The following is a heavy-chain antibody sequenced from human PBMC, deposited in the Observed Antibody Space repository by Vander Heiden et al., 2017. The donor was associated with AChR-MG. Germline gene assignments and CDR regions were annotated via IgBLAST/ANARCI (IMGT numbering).Heavy chain of an antibody. Sequence: QVQLVQSGAEVKKPGASVKVSCKASGYTFTGYYMPGGRQAPGQGLEWMGWSKPSSGGTNYAQKCQGRVTMSRDTSISTAYMERSRLRSDDTAVYYCARDLGERGYSGYDPSVYFDYWGQGTLVTVSS. CDR2: SKPSSGGT. CDR1: GYTFTGYY. J-gene: IGHJ4*02. D-gene: IGHD5-12*01. CDR3: ARDLGERGYSGYDPSVYFDY. V-gene: IGHV1-2*02.